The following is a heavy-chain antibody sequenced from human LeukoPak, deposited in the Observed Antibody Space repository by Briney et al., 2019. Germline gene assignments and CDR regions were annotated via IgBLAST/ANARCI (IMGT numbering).Heavy chain of an antibody. CDR2: IYHSGST. Sequence: SQTLSLTCAVSGGSISSGGYSWSWIRQPPGKGLEWIGYIYHSGSTNYNPSLKSRVTISVDTSKNQFSLKLSSVTAADTAVYYCARGQENYYDSSGYYHFDYWGQGTLATVSS. V-gene: IGHV4-30-2*01. D-gene: IGHD3-22*01. J-gene: IGHJ4*02. CDR1: GGSISSGGYS. CDR3: ARGQENYYDSSGYYHFDY.